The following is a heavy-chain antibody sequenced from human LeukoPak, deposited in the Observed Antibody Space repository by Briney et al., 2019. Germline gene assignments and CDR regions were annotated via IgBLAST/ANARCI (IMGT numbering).Heavy chain of an antibody. J-gene: IGHJ4*02. D-gene: IGHD3-3*01. CDR2: NNHSGST. CDR1: GGSFSNYY. V-gene: IGHV4-34*01. Sequence: SETLSLTCAVSGGSFSNYYWNWIRQPPGKGLEWIGENNHSGSTNYNPSFRSRVTISVDTSKNQFSLKLSSVTAADTAVYYCARPAEHFDFWSGYRYWGQGTLVTVSS. CDR3: ARPAEHFDFWSGYRY.